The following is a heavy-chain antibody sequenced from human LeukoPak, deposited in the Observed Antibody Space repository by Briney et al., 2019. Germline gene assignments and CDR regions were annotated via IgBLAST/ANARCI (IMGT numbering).Heavy chain of an antibody. J-gene: IGHJ4*02. D-gene: IGHD5-18*01. CDR1: GGPIRTYQ. CDR2: IHYSGSA. Sequence: SETLSLTCTVSGGPIRTYQWSWIRQPPGKGLEWIGNIHYSGSANYNPSLKSRVIISVDTSKNQFSLKLSSVTAADTAVYYCASSYGLYYFDYWGQGTLVTVSS. V-gene: IGHV4-59*12. CDR3: ASSYGLYYFDY.